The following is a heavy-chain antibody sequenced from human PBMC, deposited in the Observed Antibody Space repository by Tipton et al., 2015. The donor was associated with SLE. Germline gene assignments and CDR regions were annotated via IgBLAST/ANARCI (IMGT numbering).Heavy chain of an antibody. J-gene: IGHJ4*02. CDR2: ADYSGST. V-gene: IGHV4-59*12. D-gene: IGHD3-10*01. CDR1: GGSISSYF. CDR3: ARGLINYFDC. Sequence: TLSLTCTVSGGSISSYFWSWIRQPPGKGLEWLGYADYSGSTYYNPSLKSRVTISVDTSRNQFSLNLSSVTAADTAVYYCARGLINYFDCWGQGTLVTVSS.